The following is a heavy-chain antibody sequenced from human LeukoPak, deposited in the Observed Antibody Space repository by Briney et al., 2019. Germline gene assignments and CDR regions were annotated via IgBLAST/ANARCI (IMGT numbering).Heavy chain of an antibody. CDR1: GFTFSSYA. J-gene: IGHJ6*02. CDR2: ISGSGGST. V-gene: IGHV3-23*01. CDR3: AKHDRYYYYGMDV. Sequence: GGSLRLSCAASGFTFSSYALSWVRQAPGKGLEWVSAISGSGGSTYYADSVKGRFTISRDNSKNTLYLQMNSLRAEDTAVYYCAKHDRYYYYGMDVWGQGTTVTVSS.